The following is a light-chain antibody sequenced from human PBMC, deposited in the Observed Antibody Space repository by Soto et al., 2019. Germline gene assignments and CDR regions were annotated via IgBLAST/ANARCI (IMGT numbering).Light chain of an antibody. CDR1: ESVISNQ. J-gene: IGKJ2*01. Sequence: EIVLTQSPGTLSLSPGERAILSCRASESVISNQLAWYQQKPGQTPRLLIYGAFLRASGIPDRFSGSGSGTDFTLTISALEPEDFAVYYCQRYGTSRGTFGQGTKVEIK. V-gene: IGKV3-20*01. CDR2: GAF. CDR3: QRYGTSRGT.